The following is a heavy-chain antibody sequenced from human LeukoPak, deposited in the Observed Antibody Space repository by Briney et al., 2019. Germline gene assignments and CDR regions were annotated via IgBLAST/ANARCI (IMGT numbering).Heavy chain of an antibody. CDR3: ARHGSVRSPLGP. D-gene: IGHD3-10*01. J-gene: IGHJ5*02. V-gene: IGHV4-4*09. Sequence: KPSESLCLTCTVSGGSISSYYWSWIRQPPGKGLEWIAYIYATGSTNYNPSLKSRVTISVDTSMNQFPLNLRSVTAADTAVHYCARHGSVRSPLGPWGDGTLVTVSS. CDR2: IYATGST. CDR1: GGSISSYY.